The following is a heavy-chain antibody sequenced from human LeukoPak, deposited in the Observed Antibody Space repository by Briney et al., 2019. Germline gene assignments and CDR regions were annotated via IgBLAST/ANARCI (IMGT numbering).Heavy chain of an antibody. CDR2: ISHSGNVN. Sequence: GGSLRLSCAASGFTFSSYWMNWARQAPGKGLEWVSSISHSGNVNYYVDSVKGRFTISRDNAKNSLYLQMSNLRAEDTAVYFGARGGGLDVWGQGATVTVSS. J-gene: IGHJ6*02. CDR1: GFTFSSYW. CDR3: ARGGGLDV. D-gene: IGHD3-16*01. V-gene: IGHV3-7*03.